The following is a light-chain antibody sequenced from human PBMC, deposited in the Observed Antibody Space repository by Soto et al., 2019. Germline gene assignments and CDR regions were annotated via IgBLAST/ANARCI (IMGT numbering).Light chain of an antibody. CDR3: QQSYSTPQT. CDR1: QSISSY. CDR2: AAS. J-gene: IGKJ1*01. Sequence: DIKMTHSLSSLSASVGDRVTITCRASQSISSYLNWYQQKPGKAPKLLIYAASSLQSGVPSRFSGSGSGTDFTLTISSLQPEDFATYYCQQSYSTPQTFGQGTKVDIK. V-gene: IGKV1-39*01.